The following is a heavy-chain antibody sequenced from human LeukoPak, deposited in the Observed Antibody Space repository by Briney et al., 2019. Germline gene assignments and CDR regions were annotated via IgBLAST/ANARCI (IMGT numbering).Heavy chain of an antibody. J-gene: IGHJ4*02. D-gene: IGHD3-10*01. CDR1: GFTFSSYA. CDR2: ISGSGGST. V-gene: IGHV3-23*01. Sequence: PGGSLRLSCAASGFTFSSYAMSWVRQAPGKGLEWVSAISGSGGSTYYADSVKGRFTISRDNSKNTLYLQMNSLRADDTAVYYCAKGEYYYGSGSYYLDYWGQGTLVTVSS. CDR3: AKGEYYYGSGSYYLDY.